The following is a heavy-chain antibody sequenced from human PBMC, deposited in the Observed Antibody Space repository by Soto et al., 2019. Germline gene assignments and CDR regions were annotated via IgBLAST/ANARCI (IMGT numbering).Heavy chain of an antibody. D-gene: IGHD5-18*01. CDR1: GGTFSSYA. J-gene: IGHJ6*02. CDR2: IIPIFGTA. Sequence: GASVKVSCKASGGTFSSYAISWVRQAPGQGLEWMGGIIPIFGTANYAQKFQGRVTITADKSTSTAYMELSSLRSEDTAVYYCAREGRGYSYGYYYYYGMDVWGQGTTVTVSS. V-gene: IGHV1-69*06. CDR3: AREGRGYSYGYYYYYGMDV.